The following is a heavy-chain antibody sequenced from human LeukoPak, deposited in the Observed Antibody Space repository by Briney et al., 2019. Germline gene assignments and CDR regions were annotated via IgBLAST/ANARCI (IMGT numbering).Heavy chain of an antibody. V-gene: IGHV1-24*01. CDR1: GYTLTELS. D-gene: IGHD2-2*01. J-gene: IGHJ6*03. CDR2: FDPEDGET. CDR3: ATGDPNRIVVVPAAMRDYYYYMDV. Sequence: GASVKVSCKVSGYTLTELSMHCVRQAPGKGLEWMGGFDPEDGETIYAQKFQGRVTMTEDTSTDTAYMELSSLRSEDTAVYYCATGDPNRIVVVPAAMRDYYYYMDVWGKGTTVTVSS.